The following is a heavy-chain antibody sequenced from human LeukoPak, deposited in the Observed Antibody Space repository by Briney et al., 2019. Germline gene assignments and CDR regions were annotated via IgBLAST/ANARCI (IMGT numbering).Heavy chain of an antibody. CDR2: ISYDGSNK. CDR3: ARVRTLVLGVKGTFNY. D-gene: IGHD3-10*01. J-gene: IGHJ4*02. CDR1: GFTFSSYA. Sequence: PGGSLRLLCAASGFTFSSYAMHWVRQAPGKGLEGVAVISYDGSNKYYADSVKGRFTISRDNSKNTLYLQMNSLRAEDTAVYYCARVRTLVLGVKGTFNYWGQGTLVTVSS. V-gene: IGHV3-30-3*01.